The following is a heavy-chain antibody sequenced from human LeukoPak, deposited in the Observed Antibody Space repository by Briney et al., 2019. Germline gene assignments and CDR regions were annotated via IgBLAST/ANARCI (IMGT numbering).Heavy chain of an antibody. V-gene: IGHV3-7*01. CDR3: ARGLTIDY. J-gene: IGHJ4*02. Sequence: GGSLRLSCGASGFTFSSYVMSWVRQAPGKGLEWVANIRQDGSEKYYVDSVKGRFTISRDNAKNSLYLQMNSLRAEDTAVYYCARGLTIDYWGQGTLVTVSS. CDR2: IRQDGSEK. CDR1: GFTFSSYV. D-gene: IGHD3-10*01.